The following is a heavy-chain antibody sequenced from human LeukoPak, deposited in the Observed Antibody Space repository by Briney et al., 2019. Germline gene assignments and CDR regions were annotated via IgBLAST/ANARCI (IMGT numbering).Heavy chain of an antibody. J-gene: IGHJ5*02. V-gene: IGHV1-18*01. CDR3: ASGRQLVPNNWFDP. Sequence: GASVKVSCKASGYTFTSYGISWVRQAPGQGLEWMGWISAYNGNTNYAQKPQGRVTMTTDTSTSTAYMELRSLRSDDTAVYYCASGRQLVPNNWFDPWGQGTLVTVSS. D-gene: IGHD6-6*01. CDR2: ISAYNGNT. CDR1: GYTFTSYG.